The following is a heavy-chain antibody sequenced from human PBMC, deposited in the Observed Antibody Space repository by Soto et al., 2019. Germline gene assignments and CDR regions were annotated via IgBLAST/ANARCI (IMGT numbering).Heavy chain of an antibody. CDR2: INPNSGGT. J-gene: IGHJ6*02. CDR3: AREHDFWSGHYYYYVMDV. CDR1: GYTFTGYY. D-gene: IGHD3-3*01. Sequence: ASVKVSCKASGYTFTGYYMHWVRQAPGQGLEWMGWINPNSGGTNYAQKFQGWVTMTRDTSISTAYMELSRLRSDDTAVYYCAREHDFWSGHYYYYVMDVWGQGTTVTVSS. V-gene: IGHV1-2*04.